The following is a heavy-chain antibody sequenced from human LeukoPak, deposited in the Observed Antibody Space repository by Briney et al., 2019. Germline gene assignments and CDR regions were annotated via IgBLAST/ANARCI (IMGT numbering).Heavy chain of an antibody. CDR2: ISWDGGST. CDR3: AKEVMFSLDV. V-gene: IGHV3-43D*03. Sequence: GGSLRLSCAASGFTFDDYAMHWVRQAPGKGLEWVSLISWDGGSTYYADSVKGRFTISRDNSKNTLYLQMNSLRAEDTAVYYCAKEVMFSLDVWGKGTTVTVSS. D-gene: IGHD3-16*01. J-gene: IGHJ6*04. CDR1: GFTFDDYA.